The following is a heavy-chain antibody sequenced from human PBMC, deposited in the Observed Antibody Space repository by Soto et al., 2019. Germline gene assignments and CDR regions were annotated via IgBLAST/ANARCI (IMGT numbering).Heavy chain of an antibody. CDR3: ASDMSTT. CDR2: MNPNSGHT. D-gene: IGHD2-2*01. Sequence: QVQLVQSGAEVKKPGASVKVSCKASGYTFTRHDINWMRQTTGQGLEWMGWMNPNSGHTNYAQKLQGRVTMTRDTSISTAHMELTNLRSEDTAIYYCASDMSTTWGQGTLVTVSS. J-gene: IGHJ5*02. CDR1: GYTFTRHD. V-gene: IGHV1-8*01.